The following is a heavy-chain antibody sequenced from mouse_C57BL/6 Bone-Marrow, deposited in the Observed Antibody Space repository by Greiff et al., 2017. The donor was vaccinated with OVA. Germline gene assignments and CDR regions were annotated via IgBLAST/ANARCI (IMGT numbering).Heavy chain of an antibody. Sequence: EVQLQQSGPELVKPGASVKISCKASGYSFTGYYMNWVKQSPEKSLEWIGEINPSTGGTTYNQKFKAKATLTVDKSSSTAYMQLKSLTSEDSAVYYCAILPYFDYWGQGTTLTVSS. CDR3: AILPYFDY. D-gene: IGHD2-10*01. V-gene: IGHV1-42*01. CDR2: INPSTGGT. J-gene: IGHJ2*01. CDR1: GYSFTGYY.